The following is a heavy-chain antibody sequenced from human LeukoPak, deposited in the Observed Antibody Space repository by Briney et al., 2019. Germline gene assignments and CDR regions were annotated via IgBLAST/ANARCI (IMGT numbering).Heavy chain of an antibody. V-gene: IGHV3-23*01. Sequence: GGSLRLSCAASGFTFSNYAMSWVRQAPGKGLEWVSSISGSGTGTYYADSVKGRFTISRDNSKNTLYLQMNSLRAEDTAVYYCARVSSGYDLFGYFDYWGQGTLVTVSS. CDR3: ARVSSGYDLFGYFDY. CDR1: GFTFSNYA. CDR2: ISGSGTGT. J-gene: IGHJ4*02. D-gene: IGHD5-12*01.